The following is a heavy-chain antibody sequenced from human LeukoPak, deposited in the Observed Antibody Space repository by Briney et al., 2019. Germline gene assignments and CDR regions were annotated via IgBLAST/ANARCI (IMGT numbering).Heavy chain of an antibody. V-gene: IGHV1-2*04. CDR3: ARGQQLAHDAFDI. D-gene: IGHD6-13*01. CDR1: GYTFTGYY. Sequence: ASVKVSCKASGYTFTGYYMHWVRQAPGQGLEWMGWINPNSGGTNYAQKFQGWVTMTRDTSISTAYMELSRLGSDDTAVYYCARGQQLAHDAFDIWGQGTMVTVSS. J-gene: IGHJ3*02. CDR2: INPNSGGT.